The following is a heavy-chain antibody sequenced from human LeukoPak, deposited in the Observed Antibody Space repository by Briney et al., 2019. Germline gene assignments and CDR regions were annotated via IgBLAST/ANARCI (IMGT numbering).Heavy chain of an antibody. Sequence: GEPLKISWKGSGYSFTSYWIGWVRQMPGKGLEWMGIIYPGDSDTRYSPSFQGQVTISADKSINTAYLQWSSLKASDTAMYYCARKQELVGPFDPWGQGTLVTVSS. CDR1: GYSFTSYW. V-gene: IGHV5-51*01. CDR2: IYPGDSDT. J-gene: IGHJ5*02. D-gene: IGHD6-13*01. CDR3: ARKQELVGPFDP.